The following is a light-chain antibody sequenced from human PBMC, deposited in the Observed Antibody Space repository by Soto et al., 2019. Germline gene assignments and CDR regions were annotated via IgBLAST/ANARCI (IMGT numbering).Light chain of an antibody. J-gene: IGKJ1*01. CDR2: IAS. Sequence: DIQMTQSPSSLSSSVGDRVTITFLASQSISNYLNWYQQKPGKAPQLLIYIASTLQSGVPSRFSGSGSGTDFTLTISSLQPEDFATYFCQQNSRTPWTFGQGTKVDIK. V-gene: IGKV1-39*01. CDR3: QQNSRTPWT. CDR1: QSISNY.